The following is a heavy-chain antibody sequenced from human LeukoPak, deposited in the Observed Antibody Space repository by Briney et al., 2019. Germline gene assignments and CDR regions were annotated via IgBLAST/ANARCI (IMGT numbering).Heavy chain of an antibody. CDR3: ARDGSPYYDILTGYPSFDS. CDR2: ISSSSSYI. Sequence: PGGSLRLSCAASGFTFSSYSMNWVRQAPGKGLEWVSSISSSSSYIYYADSVKGRFTISRDNAKNSLYLQMNSLRAEDTAVYYCARDGSPYYDILTGYPSFDSWGQGTLVTVSS. J-gene: IGHJ4*02. CDR1: GFTFSSYS. D-gene: IGHD3-9*01. V-gene: IGHV3-21*01.